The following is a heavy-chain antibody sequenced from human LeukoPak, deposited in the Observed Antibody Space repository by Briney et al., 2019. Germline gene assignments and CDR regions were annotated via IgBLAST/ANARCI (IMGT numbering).Heavy chain of an antibody. Sequence: GGSLRLSCAASGFTVSSNYMSWVRQAPGKGLEWVSVIYSGGSTYYADSVKGRFTISRDNSKNTLYLQMNSLRAEDTAVYYCARVYDSSGYYPYWYFDLWGRGTLVTVSS. CDR2: IYSGGST. CDR3: ARVYDSSGYYPYWYFDL. CDR1: GFTVSSNY. V-gene: IGHV3-53*01. J-gene: IGHJ2*01. D-gene: IGHD3-22*01.